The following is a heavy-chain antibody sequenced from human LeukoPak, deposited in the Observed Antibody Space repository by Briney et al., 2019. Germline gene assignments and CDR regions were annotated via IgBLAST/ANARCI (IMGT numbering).Heavy chain of an antibody. CDR1: GYTFTSYY. Sequence: ASVKVSCKASGYTFTSYYIHWVRQAPGQGLEWMGKINPSGGSTSYAQKFQDRVTMTRDTSTNTVYMELSSLRSDDTAVYYCARTIVDGGTNYWGQGTLVTVSS. V-gene: IGHV1-46*01. CDR2: INPSGGST. D-gene: IGHD2-15*01. J-gene: IGHJ4*02. CDR3: ARTIVDGGTNY.